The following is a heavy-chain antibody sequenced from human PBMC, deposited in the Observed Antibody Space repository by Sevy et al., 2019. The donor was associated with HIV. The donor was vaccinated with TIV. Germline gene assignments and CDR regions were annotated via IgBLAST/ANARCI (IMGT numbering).Heavy chain of an antibody. V-gene: IGHV3-23*01. CDR2: ISGSGGST. J-gene: IGHJ6*02. D-gene: IGHD4-17*01. CDR1: GFTFSSYA. Sequence: GESLKISCAASGFTFSSYAMSWVRQAPGKGLEWVSAISGSGGSTYYADSVKGRFTISRDNSKNTLYLQMNSLRAEDTAVYYCAKDDLDGDYVYYYYGMDVWGQWTTVTVSS. CDR3: AKDDLDGDYVYYYYGMDV.